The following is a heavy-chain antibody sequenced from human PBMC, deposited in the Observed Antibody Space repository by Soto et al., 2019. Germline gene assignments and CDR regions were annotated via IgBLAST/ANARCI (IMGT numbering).Heavy chain of an antibody. J-gene: IGHJ4*02. Sequence: ASVNVSCKASGYTFTSYGISWVRQAPGQGLEWMGWISAYNGNTNYAQKLQGRVTMTTDTSTSTAYMELRSLRSDDTAVDYCARGGLLSPGGYCSGGSCYAALGFDYWGQGTLVTVSS. CDR1: GYTFTSYG. CDR3: ARGGLLSPGGYCSGGSCYAALGFDY. CDR2: ISAYNGNT. D-gene: IGHD2-15*01. V-gene: IGHV1-18*01.